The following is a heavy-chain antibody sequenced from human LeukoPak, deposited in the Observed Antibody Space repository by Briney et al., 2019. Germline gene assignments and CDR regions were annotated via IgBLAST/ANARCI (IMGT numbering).Heavy chain of an antibody. V-gene: IGHV3-30*18. CDR1: GFTFSSYG. J-gene: IGHJ4*02. CDR3: AKAAYIVVVVAPLDY. Sequence: GGSLRLSCAASGFTFSSYGMHWVRQAPGKGLEWVAVISYDGSNKYYADSVKGRFTISRDNSKNTLYLQMNSLRAEGTAVYYCAKAAYIVVVVAPLDYWGQGTLVTVSS. CDR2: ISYDGSNK. D-gene: IGHD2-15*01.